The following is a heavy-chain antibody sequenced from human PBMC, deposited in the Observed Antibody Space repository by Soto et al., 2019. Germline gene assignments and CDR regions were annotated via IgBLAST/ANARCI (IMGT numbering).Heavy chain of an antibody. CDR3: RSGHYCNPL. CDR1: GLTFSDFW. D-gene: IGHD4-4*01. V-gene: IGHV3-7*01. Sequence: EVHLVESGGGLVHPGGSLTLSCAASGLTFSDFWMTWVRLGPGRGLEWVASIKSDGSEKYYVDSVKGRFTISRDNAKNSVFLQMDSLRTEDTAVYDCRSGHYCNPLGGQGTLVTVSS. J-gene: IGHJ4*02. CDR2: IKSDGSEK.